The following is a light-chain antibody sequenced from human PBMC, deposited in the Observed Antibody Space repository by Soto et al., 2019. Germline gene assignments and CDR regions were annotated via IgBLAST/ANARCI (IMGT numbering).Light chain of an antibody. Sequence: EIALTQSPATLSLSPGERATLSCRASQSVGGFLAWYQQKSGQAPRLLLYDTSKRVPGIPARFSGSGSGTDFTLTISSLEPEDFAVYHCQHRSNWPPMYTFGQGTKLQIK. CDR3: QHRSNWPPMYT. V-gene: IGKV3-11*01. CDR1: QSVGGF. J-gene: IGKJ2*01. CDR2: DTS.